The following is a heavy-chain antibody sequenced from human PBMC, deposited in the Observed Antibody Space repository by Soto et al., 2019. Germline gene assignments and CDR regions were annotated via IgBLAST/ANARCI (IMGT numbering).Heavy chain of an antibody. D-gene: IGHD2-21*01. CDR2: MNPYSGNT. Sequence: ASVKVSCQATGYTFTNNDINWVRQATGQGLEWMGWMNPYSGNTGYAQKFQGRVTMTRDNSITTADMELSSLRYEGTEVYYCVRSPLDYYSADYFDNWGQGTLVTVSS. CDR3: VRSPLDYYSADYFDN. CDR1: GYTFTNND. J-gene: IGHJ4*02. V-gene: IGHV1-8*01.